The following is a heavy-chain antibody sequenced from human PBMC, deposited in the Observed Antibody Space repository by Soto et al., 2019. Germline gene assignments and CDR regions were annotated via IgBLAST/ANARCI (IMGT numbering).Heavy chain of an antibody. D-gene: IGHD2-2*01. J-gene: IGHJ5*02. CDR1: GFTFSSYW. Sequence: GGSLRLSCAASGFTFSSYWMHWVRQAPGKGLVWVSRINSDGSSTSYADSVKGRFTISRDNAKNTLYLQMNSLRAEDTAVYYCARDPPRDIVVVPAARLPWFDPWGQGTLVTVSS. V-gene: IGHV3-74*01. CDR2: INSDGSST. CDR3: ARDPPRDIVVVPAARLPWFDP.